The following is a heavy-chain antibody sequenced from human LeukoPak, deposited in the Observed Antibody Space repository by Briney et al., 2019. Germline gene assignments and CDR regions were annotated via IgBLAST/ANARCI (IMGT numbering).Heavy chain of an antibody. Sequence: PGGSLRLSCTASGFTFSSYAMNWVRQAPGKGLEWVSGISAGGTFTYYADSVKGRFTISRDNSRHTLYLQMNSLRADYTAVYYCAKELDYTTYGYYFDYGGEGTLVTVSS. V-gene: IGHV3-23*01. CDR1: GFTFSSYA. CDR2: ISAGGTFT. CDR3: AKELDYTTYGYYFDY. D-gene: IGHD4-11*01. J-gene: IGHJ4*02.